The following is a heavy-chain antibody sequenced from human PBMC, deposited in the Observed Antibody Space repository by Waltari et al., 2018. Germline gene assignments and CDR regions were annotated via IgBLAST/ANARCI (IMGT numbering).Heavy chain of an antibody. V-gene: IGHV4-59*04. Sequence: QLHLQESGPGLVEPSGTLYLTCSVSVVSLNSVHVGWLRQPPGKGLEWLGNIYYSWSTYYSPSLDSRIAISVDTSRNQFFLSLTSVTAADTAVYYCARARCSTSSCLFVSGFDPWGQGILVTVSS. CDR2: IYYSWST. J-gene: IGHJ5*02. CDR3: ARARCSTSSCLFVSGFDP. D-gene: IGHD6-13*01. CDR1: VVSLNSVH.